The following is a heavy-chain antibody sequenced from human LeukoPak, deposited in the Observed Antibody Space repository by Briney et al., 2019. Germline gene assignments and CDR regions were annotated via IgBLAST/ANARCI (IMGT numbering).Heavy chain of an antibody. J-gene: IGHJ4*02. CDR3: LYYDFWSGYYVVAGDY. V-gene: IGHV3-30*02. D-gene: IGHD3-3*01. CDR1: GFTFSDYY. Sequence: GGSLRLSCAASGFTFSDYYMSWVRQAPGKGLEWVAFIRYDESDKYYADSVKGRFTISRDNSKNTLYLQMNSLRAEDTAVYYCLYYDFWSGYYVVAGDYWGQGTLVTVSS. CDR2: IRYDESDK.